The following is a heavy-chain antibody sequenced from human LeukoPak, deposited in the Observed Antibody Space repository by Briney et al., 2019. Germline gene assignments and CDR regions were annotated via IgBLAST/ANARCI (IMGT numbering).Heavy chain of an antibody. CDR1: GFTFSSYW. D-gene: IGHD3-22*01. V-gene: IGHV3-74*01. J-gene: IGHJ2*01. CDR3: HSSGDLWDFDL. CDR2: VNGDGRYT. Sequence: GGSLRLSCAASGFTFSSYWMHWVRQAPGKGLVWVSRVNGDGRYTNYADSVKGRFTISRDNAKNTLFLQMNSLRAEDTAVYYCHSSGDLWDFDLWGRGTLVTVSS.